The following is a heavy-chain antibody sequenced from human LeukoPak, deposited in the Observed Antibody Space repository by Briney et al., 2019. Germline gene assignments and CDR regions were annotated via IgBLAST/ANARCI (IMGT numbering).Heavy chain of an antibody. J-gene: IGHJ4*02. D-gene: IGHD3-10*01. CDR2: MNPNSGNA. Sequence: GASVKVSCKASGYTFTSYDISWVRQATGQGLEWMGWMNPNSGNAGYAQRFQGRVTMTRNNSISTAYMELTSLRFEDTAVYYCGRPLQRGSWTQRALDYWGQGTLVTVSS. V-gene: IGHV1-8*01. CDR3: GRPLQRGSWTQRALDY. CDR1: GYTFTSYD.